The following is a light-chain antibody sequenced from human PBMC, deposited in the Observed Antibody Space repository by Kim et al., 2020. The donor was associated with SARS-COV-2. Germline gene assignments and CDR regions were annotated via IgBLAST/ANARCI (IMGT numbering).Light chain of an antibody. V-gene: IGKV1-5*03. CDR1: QSIGSS. CDR3: QQYSSYRIS. J-gene: IGKJ5*01. CDR2: EAS. Sequence: ASGGTSATTSCRGRQSIGSSLAWYQQKPGKAPKILIYEASTLQGGVPARFSGSGSGTDFSLTISSLQPDDFATYYCQQYSSYRISFGQGTRLEIK.